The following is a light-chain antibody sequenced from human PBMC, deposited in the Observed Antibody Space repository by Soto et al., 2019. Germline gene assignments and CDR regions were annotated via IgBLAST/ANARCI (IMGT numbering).Light chain of an antibody. CDR3: QQVNVYPST. CDR2: DAS. J-gene: IGKJ4*01. CDR1: QGISSY. V-gene: IGKV1-9*01. Sequence: IHLTQSPSSLSASVGYRVTITCRASQGISSYLGWYQQKPGKAPNLLIYDASTLHSGVPSRFSGGGSGTDFTLTISSLQPEDFETYYCQQVNVYPSTFGGGTKVDIK.